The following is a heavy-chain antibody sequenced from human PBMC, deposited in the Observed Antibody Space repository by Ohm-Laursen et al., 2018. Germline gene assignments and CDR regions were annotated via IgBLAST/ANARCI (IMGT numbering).Heavy chain of an antibody. CDR1: GGSISSYY. V-gene: IGHV4-59*07. D-gene: IGHD3-10*01. Sequence: SDTLSLTCTVSGGSISSYYWSWIRQPPGKGLEWIGYIYYSGSTNYNPSLKSRVTISVDTSKNQFSLKLSSVTAADTAVYYCARSRVRGSHYYYYGMDVWGQGTTVTVSS. CDR2: IYYSGST. J-gene: IGHJ6*02. CDR3: ARSRVRGSHYYYYGMDV.